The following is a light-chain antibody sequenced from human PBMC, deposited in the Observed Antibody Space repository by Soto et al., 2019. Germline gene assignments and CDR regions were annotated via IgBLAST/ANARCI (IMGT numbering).Light chain of an antibody. CDR2: GAS. J-gene: IGKJ4*02. Sequence: EIVLTQSPGTLSLSPGERATLSCRSRQSVSSSYLAWYQQEPGQAPRLLIYGASSRATGIPDRFSGSGSGTGFTLTIRRLEPEDCAVYYCQQYDSSPLPFGGGTKVEIK. CDR3: QQYDSSPLP. V-gene: IGKV3-20*01. CDR1: QSVSSSY.